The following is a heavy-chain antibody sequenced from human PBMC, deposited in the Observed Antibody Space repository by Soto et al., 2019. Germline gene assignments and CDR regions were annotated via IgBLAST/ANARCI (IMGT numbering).Heavy chain of an antibody. D-gene: IGHD3-3*01. J-gene: IGHJ4*02. CDR2: IYTSGTKI. Sequence: QVQLVESGGDLVKLGWSLRLSCAASGYTFSAYYMSCIRQAPGKGLEWISYIYTSGTKIYYANSLKGRFTITRDNAKNSVYLEMNSLRGEDTAVYYCASHYDMWSGYLSPVDYWGQGTLVTVSS. CDR3: ASHYDMWSGYLSPVDY. CDR1: GYTFSAYY. V-gene: IGHV3-11*01.